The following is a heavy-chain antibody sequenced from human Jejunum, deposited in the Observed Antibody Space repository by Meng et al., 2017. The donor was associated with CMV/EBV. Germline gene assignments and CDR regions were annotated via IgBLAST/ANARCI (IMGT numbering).Heavy chain of an antibody. Sequence: YLLCWVRQAPGRGLGWVAKIHRDGSENSCVNSVRGRFTISRDSAKNSLYLQINSLRAEDTAVYYCARGFWDIVVVPASTSVWDYWGRGTLVTVSS. V-gene: IGHV3-7*01. CDR2: IHRDGSEN. J-gene: IGHJ4*02. CDR3: ARGFWDIVVVPASTSVWDY. CDR1: YL. D-gene: IGHD2-2*01.